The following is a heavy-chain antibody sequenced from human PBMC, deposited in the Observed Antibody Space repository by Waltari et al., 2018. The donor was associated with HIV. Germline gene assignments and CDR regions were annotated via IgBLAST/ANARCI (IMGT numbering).Heavy chain of an antibody. CDR1: GGSFSGYY. Sequence: VQLQHWGAGPLQRSVNLPLPCAVDGGSFSGYYRLWIRPPPGKGLDLFAEINHSGSTNYNPSLKSRVTRSVDTSKNQFSLKLSSVSAADTAVYYCARGRGVSSGYYADYWGQGTLVTVSS. D-gene: IGHD3-22*01. CDR2: INHSGST. CDR3: ARGRGVSSGYYADY. J-gene: IGHJ4*02. V-gene: IGHV4-34*01.